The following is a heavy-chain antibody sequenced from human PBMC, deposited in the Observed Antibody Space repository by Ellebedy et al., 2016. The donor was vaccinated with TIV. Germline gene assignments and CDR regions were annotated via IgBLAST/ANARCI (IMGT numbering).Heavy chain of an antibody. D-gene: IGHD5/OR15-5a*01. CDR2: IGAGSDT. CDR3: AREIVDIVSTDWCFDL. J-gene: IGHJ2*01. Sequence: PGGSLRLSCAASGFTFSRYGFHWVRQATGKGLEWVSAIGAGSDTYYEGSVKGRFTISRENAQNSLYLQMNNLRDGDTAVYYCAREIVDIVSTDWCFDLWGRGTLVTVAS. CDR1: GFTFSRYG. V-gene: IGHV3-13*01.